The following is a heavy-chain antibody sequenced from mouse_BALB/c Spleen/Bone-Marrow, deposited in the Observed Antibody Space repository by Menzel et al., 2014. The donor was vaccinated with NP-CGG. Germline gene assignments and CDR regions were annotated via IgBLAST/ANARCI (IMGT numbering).Heavy chain of an antibody. V-gene: IGHV1-54*01. D-gene: IGHD3-3*01. J-gene: IGHJ2*01. CDR1: GYAFTNYL. CDR2: INPGSGGA. CDR3: AREWTAGAVDY. Sequence: VQLQESGAELVRPGTSVKVSCKASGYAFTNYLIDWVKQRPVQGLEWIGVINPGSGGANYNAKFKGKATLTADKSSSAACMQLSSLTSEDAAVYFCAREWTAGAVDYWGQGTTLTVSS.